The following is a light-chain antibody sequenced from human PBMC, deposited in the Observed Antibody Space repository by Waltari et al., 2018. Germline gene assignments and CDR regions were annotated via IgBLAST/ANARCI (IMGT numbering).Light chain of an antibody. CDR1: QSVSSN. J-gene: IGKJ2*01. Sequence: EIVMTQSPATLSVSPGERATLSCRASQSVSSNLAWYQQKPGQAPRLVIYGASSMATGIPARFSGSGSGTELTLTISSLQSEEFAVYYCQQYNSWPPYTFGQGTKLEIK. CDR2: GAS. CDR3: QQYNSWPPYT. V-gene: IGKV3-15*01.